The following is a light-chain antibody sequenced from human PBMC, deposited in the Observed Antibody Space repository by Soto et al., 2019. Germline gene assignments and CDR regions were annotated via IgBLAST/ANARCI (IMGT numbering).Light chain of an antibody. CDR2: DAS. V-gene: IGKV1-5*01. CDR3: QQYNSYSPRT. Sequence: DIQMTQSPSTLSASVGDRVTITCRASQSISSWLAWYQQKPGKAPKLLIYDASSLESGVPSRFSGSGSGTEFTLTICSLQPDDFATYYCQQYNSYSPRTFGQGTKLEIK. CDR1: QSISSW. J-gene: IGKJ2*01.